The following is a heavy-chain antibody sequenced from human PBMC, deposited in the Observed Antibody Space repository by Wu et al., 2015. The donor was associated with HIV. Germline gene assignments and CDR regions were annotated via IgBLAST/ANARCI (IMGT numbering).Heavy chain of an antibody. J-gene: IGHJ2*01. CDR3: ARYIAYCYFDF. D-gene: IGHD3-16*02. Sequence: QVQLVQSGAEVKKPGASVKVSCKASGYTFTSYDINWVRQATGQGLEWMGWINANSGDTRYAQKFQGRVTLTRDTSSTTTYMELSGLRSDDTAIYYCARYIAYCYFDFWGRGTLVTVSS. V-gene: IGHV1-8*01. CDR2: INANSGDT. CDR1: GYTFTSYD.